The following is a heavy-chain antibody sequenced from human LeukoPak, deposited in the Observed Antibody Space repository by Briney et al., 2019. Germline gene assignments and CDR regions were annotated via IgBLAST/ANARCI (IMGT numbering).Heavy chain of an antibody. CDR1: GGSVSSGGYY. J-gene: IGHJ4*02. V-gene: IGHV4-31*03. CDR2: IYYSGST. D-gene: IGHD6-19*01. CDR3: ARLSDGSGWSVPGC. Sequence: SQTLSLTCTVSGGSVSSGGYYWSWIRQHPGKGLEWIGYIYYSGSTYYNPSLKSRVTISVDTSKNQFSLKLSSVTAADTAVYYCARLSDGSGWSVPGCWGQGTLVTVSS.